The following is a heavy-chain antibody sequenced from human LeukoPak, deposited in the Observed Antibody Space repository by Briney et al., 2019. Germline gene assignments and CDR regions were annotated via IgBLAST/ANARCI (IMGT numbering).Heavy chain of an antibody. Sequence: SETLSLTCAVYGGSFSGYYWSWIRQPPGKGLEWIGEINHSGSTNYNPSLKSRVTISVDTSKNQFSLKLSSVTAADTAVYYCARGGNPYYYGSPALHFDYWGQGTLATVSS. CDR3: ARGGNPYYYGSPALHFDY. CDR2: INHSGST. CDR1: GGSFSGYY. D-gene: IGHD3-10*01. V-gene: IGHV4-34*01. J-gene: IGHJ4*02.